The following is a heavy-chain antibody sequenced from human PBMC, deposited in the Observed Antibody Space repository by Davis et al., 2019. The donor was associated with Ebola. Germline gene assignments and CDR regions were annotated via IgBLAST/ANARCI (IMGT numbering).Heavy chain of an antibody. CDR3: ARDDTNGWYSLLDY. Sequence: AALVKVSCKSSGDTFSSYAVNWVRQAPGEGLEWLGGIIPIIDTPDYAQKFQGRVTMTRDTSTSSVYLELSSLRSEDTAVYYCARDDTNGWYSLLDYWGQGTLVTVSP. CDR1: GDTFSSYA. CDR2: IIPIIDTP. J-gene: IGHJ4*02. V-gene: IGHV1-69*05. D-gene: IGHD6-19*01.